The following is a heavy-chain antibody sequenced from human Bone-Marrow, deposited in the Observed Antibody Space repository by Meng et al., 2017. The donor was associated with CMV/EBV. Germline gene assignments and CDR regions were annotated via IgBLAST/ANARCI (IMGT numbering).Heavy chain of an antibody. Sequence: GESLKISCVVSGFTFNRYSLHWVRQAPGKGLEWLAVISYDGSKTYYTDSVKGRFTVSRDNSKNTMYLQMNSLKPEDTAVYFCVSGSSADYYFDYWGQGTLATVSS. CDR1: GFTFNRYS. D-gene: IGHD3-10*01. J-gene: IGHJ4*02. CDR2: ISYDGSKT. CDR3: VSGSSADYYFDY. V-gene: IGHV3-30-3*01.